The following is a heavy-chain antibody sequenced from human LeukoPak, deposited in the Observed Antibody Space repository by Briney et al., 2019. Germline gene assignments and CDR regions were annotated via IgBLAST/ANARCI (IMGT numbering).Heavy chain of an antibody. V-gene: IGHV4-59*01. CDR1: GGSISSYY. CDR3: ARARAYGDYGY. Sequence: PSETLSLTCTVSGGSISSYYWSWIRQPPGKGLEWIGYIYYSGSTNYNPSLKSRVTISVDTSKNQFSLKLRSVTAADTAVYYCARARAYGDYGYWGQGTLVTVSS. J-gene: IGHJ4*02. D-gene: IGHD4-17*01. CDR2: IYYSGST.